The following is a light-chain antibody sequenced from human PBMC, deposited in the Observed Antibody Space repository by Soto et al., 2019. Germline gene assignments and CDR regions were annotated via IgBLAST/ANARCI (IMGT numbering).Light chain of an antibody. Sequence: QSVLTQPASVSGSPGQSITISCTGTSSDVGGYNYVSWYQQHPCKAPKFMIYDVSNRPSVVSTRFSGSKSGNTASLTISGLQAEDEADYYCNSYTTSNTRQIVFGTGTKVTVL. J-gene: IGLJ1*01. CDR1: SSDVGGYNY. V-gene: IGLV2-14*01. CDR3: NSYTTSNTRQIV. CDR2: DVS.